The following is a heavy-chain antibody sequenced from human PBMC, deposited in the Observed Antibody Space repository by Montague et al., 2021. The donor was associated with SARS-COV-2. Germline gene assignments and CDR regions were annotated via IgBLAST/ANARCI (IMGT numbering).Heavy chain of an antibody. CDR1: GGSTSNYY. CDR2: IFYTGST. CDR3: AREQNICFIANCVNYFDL. D-gene: IGHD2-15*01. Sequence: SETLSLTCSVSGGSTSNYYWTWIRQSPGKGLQWIGYIFYTGSTKFNPSLKSRVSMSLDTSKNHFSLRLSAVTAADTARYYCAREQNICFIANCVNYFDLWGLGALVTVSS. V-gene: IGHV4-59*01. J-gene: IGHJ4*02.